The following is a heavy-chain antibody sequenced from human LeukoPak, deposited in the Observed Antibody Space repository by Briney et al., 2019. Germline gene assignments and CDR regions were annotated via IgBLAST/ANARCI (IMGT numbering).Heavy chain of an antibody. V-gene: IGHV3-30-3*01. D-gene: IGHD6-19*01. CDR1: GFTFSSYA. J-gene: IGHJ4*02. Sequence: GGSLRLSCAASGFTFSSYAMHWVRQAPGKGLEWVAVISYDGSNKYYADSVKGRFTISRDNSKNTLNLHMNNLRAEDTAVYYCAKGAIAVAGTLCNWGQGTLVTVSS. CDR3: AKGAIAVAGTLCN. CDR2: ISYDGSNK.